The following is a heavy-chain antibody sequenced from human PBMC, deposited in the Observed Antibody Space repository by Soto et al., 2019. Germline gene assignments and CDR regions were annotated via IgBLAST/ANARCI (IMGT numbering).Heavy chain of an antibody. CDR1: GFTFSSYG. J-gene: IGHJ4*02. Sequence: GGSLRLSCAASGFTFSSYGMHWVRQAPGKGLEWVAVISYDGSNKYYADSVKGRFTISRDNSKNTLYLQMNSPRAEDTAVYYCAKIYDSSGYYYFDYWGQGTLVTV. D-gene: IGHD3-22*01. V-gene: IGHV3-30*18. CDR3: AKIYDSSGYYYFDY. CDR2: ISYDGSNK.